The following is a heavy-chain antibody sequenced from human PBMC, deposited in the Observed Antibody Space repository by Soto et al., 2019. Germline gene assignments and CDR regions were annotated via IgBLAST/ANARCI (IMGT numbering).Heavy chain of an antibody. Sequence: GGSVRLSXAASGLTFSSYWMSWVRQAPGKGLEWVANIKEDGSEKYYVDSVKGRFTISRDNAKDSLYLQMNSLRAEDTAVYYCASVDYDFDYWGQGTLVTVSS. CDR2: IKEDGSEK. V-gene: IGHV3-7*03. CDR1: GLTFSSYW. D-gene: IGHD4-17*01. J-gene: IGHJ4*02. CDR3: ASVDYDFDY.